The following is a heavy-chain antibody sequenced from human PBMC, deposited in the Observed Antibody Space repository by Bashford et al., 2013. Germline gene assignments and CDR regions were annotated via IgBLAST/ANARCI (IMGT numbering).Heavy chain of an antibody. J-gene: IGHJ4*02. Sequence: ASVKVSCKVSGSTLTEFSFHWVRQAPGKGLEWMGGFNPVDGETMYAQKFRGRLTVTEGTSAEAAYMELSSLRSEDTAVYYCATWSPGATPYYYFNYWGQGTLVTVSS. CDR1: GSTLTEFS. V-gene: IGHV1-24*01. D-gene: IGHD1/OR15-1a*01. CDR3: ATWSPGATPYYYFNY. CDR2: FNPVDGET.